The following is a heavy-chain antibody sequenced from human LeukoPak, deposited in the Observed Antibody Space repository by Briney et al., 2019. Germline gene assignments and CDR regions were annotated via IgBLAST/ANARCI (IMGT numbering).Heavy chain of an antibody. V-gene: IGHV4-4*07. CDR3: EREYAGSMSRWFDP. D-gene: IGHD3-10*01. J-gene: IGHJ5*02. Sequence: SETLSLTCTVSGGSISSYYWSWIRQPAGKGLEWIGRIHSSGSTNQNPSLKSRVTMSVDTSKNQFSLKLSSVTAADTAVYYCEREYAGSMSRWFDPWGQGTLVTVSS. CDR1: GGSISSYY. CDR2: IHSSGST.